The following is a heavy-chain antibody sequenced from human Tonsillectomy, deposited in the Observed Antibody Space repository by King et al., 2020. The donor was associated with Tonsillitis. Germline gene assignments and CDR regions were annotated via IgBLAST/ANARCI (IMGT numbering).Heavy chain of an antibody. CDR1: GGPISSGDHY. J-gene: IGHJ4*02. V-gene: IGHV4-39*01. CDR3: ARYVSGSFDY. D-gene: IGHD1-26*01. Sequence: QLQESGPGVVKPSETLSLTCTVSGGPISSGDHYWALIRQPPGKGLEWIEYMYYSGTLFYNPPLKSRLTISGCTPENRFSLQLSAVTAADTAVYICARYVSGSFDYWGQGALVTVSS. CDR2: MYYSGTL.